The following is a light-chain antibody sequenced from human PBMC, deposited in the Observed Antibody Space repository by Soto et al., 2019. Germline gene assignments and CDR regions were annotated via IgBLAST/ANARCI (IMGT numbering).Light chain of an antibody. CDR1: QNVDGD. CDR2: RTS. Sequence: EGVTTQSPATLSVSPGERATLSCRASQNVDGDLAWSQQTPGQAPRLLIYRTSTRANGTPVRFSGSGSGTEFTRTISSLQSEDFAVYYCQEYNGRSSFGQGTKVEIK. V-gene: IGKV3-15*01. CDR3: QEYNGRSS. J-gene: IGKJ1*01.